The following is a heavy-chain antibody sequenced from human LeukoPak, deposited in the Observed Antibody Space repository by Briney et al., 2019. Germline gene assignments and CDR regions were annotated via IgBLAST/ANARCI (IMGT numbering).Heavy chain of an antibody. Sequence: HRASVKVSCTASGYTFTSYDINWVRQATGQGLEWMGWMNPDSGNTGYAQKFQGRVTMTRNTSISTAYMELSSLRSEDTAVYYCARARTMVRGIKLGYWGEGTLVTVSS. CDR1: GYTFTSYD. CDR2: MNPDSGNT. CDR3: ARARTMVRGIKLGY. D-gene: IGHD3-10*01. V-gene: IGHV1-8*01. J-gene: IGHJ4*02.